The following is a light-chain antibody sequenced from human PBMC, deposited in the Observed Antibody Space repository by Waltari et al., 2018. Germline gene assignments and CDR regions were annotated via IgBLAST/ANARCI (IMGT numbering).Light chain of an antibody. Sequence: DIQMTQSPSTLSASVGDRVTNTCRASQSISILLALYQQKPGKAPKLLIYKASILESGVPSRFSGSGSGTEFTLTISSLQPDDFATYYCQQYNSYSTFGQGTKVEIK. J-gene: IGKJ1*01. CDR3: QQYNSYST. CDR1: QSISIL. CDR2: KAS. V-gene: IGKV1-5*03.